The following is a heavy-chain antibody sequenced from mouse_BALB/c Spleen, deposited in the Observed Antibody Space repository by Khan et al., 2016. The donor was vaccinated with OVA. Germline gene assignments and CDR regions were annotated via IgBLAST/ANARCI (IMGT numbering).Heavy chain of an antibody. J-gene: IGHJ1*01. CDR2: LSSCSSTI. D-gene: IGHD2-1*01. CDR3: ARSGGNFHRDCDV. V-gene: IGHV5-17*02. Sequence: EVELVESGGGLVQPGGSRKLSCAASGFTFSSFGMHWVRQAPKQGLEWVAYLSSCSSTIYYVDTVKGRISISRDNPKNPLFLQMTSLRSEDTAMNDCARSGGNFHRDCDVWGEGTSVTVSS. CDR1: GFTFSSFG.